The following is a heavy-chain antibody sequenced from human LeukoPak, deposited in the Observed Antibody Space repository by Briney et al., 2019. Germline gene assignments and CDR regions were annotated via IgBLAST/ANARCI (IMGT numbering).Heavy chain of an antibody. CDR2: ISSSGST. Sequence: SETLSLTCTVSGDSISSGDYYWSWIRQPAGKGLEWIGRISSSGSTNYNPSLKSRVTISVDKSKNQFSLKLSSVTAADTAVYYCARGGLYSSSSSWGQGTLVTVSS. CDR1: GDSISSGDYY. V-gene: IGHV4-61*02. J-gene: IGHJ4*02. D-gene: IGHD6-6*01. CDR3: ARGGLYSSSSS.